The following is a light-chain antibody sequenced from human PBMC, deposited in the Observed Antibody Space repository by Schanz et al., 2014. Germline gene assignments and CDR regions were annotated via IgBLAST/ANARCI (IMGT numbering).Light chain of an antibody. Sequence: QSALTQPASVSGSPGQSITISCTGTSSDIVVYNLVSWYQQHPGKVPKLIIYDVSNRPSGVPDRFSGSKSGTSASLAISGLQSEDEADYYCAVWDDSLHVVFGGGTKLTVL. CDR2: DVS. J-gene: IGLJ2*01. V-gene: IGLV2-14*01. CDR3: AVWDDSLHVV. CDR1: SSDIVVYNL.